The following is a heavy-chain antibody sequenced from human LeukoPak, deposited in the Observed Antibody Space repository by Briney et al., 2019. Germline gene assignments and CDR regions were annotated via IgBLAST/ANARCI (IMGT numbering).Heavy chain of an antibody. Sequence: PHTPSLTSHVSEGSRISRGYSWSWIRQPPGKVLEWIGYIYYSGSTYYNPSLKSRVTTSVDTSKNQFSLKLSSVTAADTAVYYCARGSYFHYFDPWGQGTQVSVSS. D-gene: IGHD3-16*01. J-gene: IGHJ5*02. CDR1: EGSRISRGYS. V-gene: IGHV4-30-4*07. CDR3: ARGSYFHYFDP. CDR2: IYYSGST.